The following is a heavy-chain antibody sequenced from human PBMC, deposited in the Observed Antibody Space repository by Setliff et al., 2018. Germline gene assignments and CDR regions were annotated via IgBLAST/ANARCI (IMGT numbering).Heavy chain of an antibody. V-gene: IGHV1-2*02. CDR1: GFTFTDHY. CDR2: INLHSGGT. CDR3: ARGRIGSTWTGDY. D-gene: IGHD2-15*01. Sequence: ASVKVSCKASGFTFTDHYMHWVRQAPGQGPEWMGWINLHSGGTNYAQKFQDRVTMTSDTSITTAYMELSSLTSDDRDIYYCARGRIGSTWTGDYWGQGTLVTVSA. J-gene: IGHJ4*02.